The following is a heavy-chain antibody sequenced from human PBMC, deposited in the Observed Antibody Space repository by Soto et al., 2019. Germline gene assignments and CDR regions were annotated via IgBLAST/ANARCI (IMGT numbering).Heavy chain of an antibody. D-gene: IGHD6-13*01. V-gene: IGHV4-31*03. CDR2: IYYSGST. CDR3: ARDASSSWHYFDY. CDR1: AGSISSGNYY. J-gene: IGHJ4*02. Sequence: SETLSFTCTVSAGSISSGNYYWSWIRQHPGKGLEWIGYIYYSGSTYYNPSLKSRVTMSVDTCKNQFSLKLKSVTAADTAIYFGARDASSSWHYFDYWGQRTLSTFS.